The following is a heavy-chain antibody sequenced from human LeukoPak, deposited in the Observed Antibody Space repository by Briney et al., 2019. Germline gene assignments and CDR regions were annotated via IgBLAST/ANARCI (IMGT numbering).Heavy chain of an antibody. CDR3: ARETAGYDSSGYYVPDY. J-gene: IGHJ4*02. CDR1: GVSISSSSYY. D-gene: IGHD3-22*01. Sequence: SETLSLTCTVSGVSISSSSYYWGWLRQPPGKGLEWIGSIYYSGSTYYNPSLKSRVTISVDTSKNQFSLKLSSVTGAATAVYYCARETAGYDSSGYYVPDYWGQGTLVTVSS. CDR2: IYYSGST. V-gene: IGHV4-39*07.